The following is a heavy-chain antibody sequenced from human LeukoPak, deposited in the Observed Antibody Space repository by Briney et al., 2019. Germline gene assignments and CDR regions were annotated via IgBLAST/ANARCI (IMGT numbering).Heavy chain of an antibody. V-gene: IGHV1-2*02. Sequence: ASVKVSCKASGYTFTGYYMHWVRHAPGQGLEYMGWINPSTGGTNYAQRFQGRVTMTRDTSISTAYMELSRLRSDDTAVYYCAKVLAGAVAFDYWGQGSLVTVSS. D-gene: IGHD6-19*01. CDR2: INPSTGGT. J-gene: IGHJ4*02. CDR3: AKVLAGAVAFDY. CDR1: GYTFTGYY.